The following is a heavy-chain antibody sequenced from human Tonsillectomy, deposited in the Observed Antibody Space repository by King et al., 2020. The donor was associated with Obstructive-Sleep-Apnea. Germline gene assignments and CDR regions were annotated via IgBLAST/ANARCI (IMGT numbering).Heavy chain of an antibody. J-gene: IGHJ3*02. CDR3: ARDDLGAAHSYAFGEVFHTHAFDI. D-gene: IGHD3-10*01. CDR1: GYSISSGYY. Sequence: MQLQESGPGLVKPSETLSLTCTVSGYSISSGYYWGWIRQPPGKGLEWIGSIYHSESTYYNPSLKSRVTISVDTSKNQFSLKLSSVTAADTAVYYCARDDLGAAHSYAFGEVFHTHAFDIWGQGTMVTVSS. CDR2: IYHSEST. V-gene: IGHV4-38-2*02.